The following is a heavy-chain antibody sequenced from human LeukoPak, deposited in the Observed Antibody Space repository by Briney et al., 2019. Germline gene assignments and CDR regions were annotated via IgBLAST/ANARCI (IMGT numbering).Heavy chain of an antibody. CDR2: ISTYNGYA. D-gene: IGHD2-21*01. Sequence: GASVKVSCKASSYTFTSFGISWVRQAPGQGLEWMGWISTYNGYAKYAQNVQGRVTMTTDTSTSTAYMELRSLRSDDTAVYYCARNDSGGYDYWGQGTLVTVSS. CDR3: ARNDSGGYDY. J-gene: IGHJ4*02. V-gene: IGHV1-18*01. CDR1: SYTFTSFG.